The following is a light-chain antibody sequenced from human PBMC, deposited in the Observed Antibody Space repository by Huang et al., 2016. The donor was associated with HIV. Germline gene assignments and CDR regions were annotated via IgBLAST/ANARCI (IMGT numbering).Light chain of an antibody. CDR1: QGSSNH. CDR2: GAS. V-gene: IGKV1-16*02. Sequence: DIQMTQSPSSLSASVGDRVTITCRASQGSSNHLAWFQQKPGKAPKSLIYGASSLQSGVPSKFSGSGSGTDFTLTINSLQPEDFATYYCQQYNSWPITFGQGTRLEI. J-gene: IGKJ5*01. CDR3: QQYNSWPIT.